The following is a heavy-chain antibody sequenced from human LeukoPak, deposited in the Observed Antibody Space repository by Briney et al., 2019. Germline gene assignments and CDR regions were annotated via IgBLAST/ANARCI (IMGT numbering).Heavy chain of an antibody. CDR3: GGGGY. CDR1: EFSFSRSW. V-gene: IGHV3-7*05. D-gene: IGHD6-25*01. CDR2: IKQDGSAK. Sequence: GGSLRLSCAASEFSFSRSWMNWVRQASGKGLEWVANIKQDGSAKYYVDSVEGRFTISRDNAKNSLYLQMNSLRAEDTAVYYCGGGGYWGQGIQVTVSS. J-gene: IGHJ4*02.